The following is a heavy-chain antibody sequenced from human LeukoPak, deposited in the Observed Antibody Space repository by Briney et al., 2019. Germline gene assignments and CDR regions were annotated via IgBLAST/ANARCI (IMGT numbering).Heavy chain of an antibody. D-gene: IGHD4-11*01. J-gene: IGHJ4*02. CDR1: GGSVSSGSYY. CDR3: ARDADLQPLGY. Sequence: SETLSLTCTVSGGSVSSGSYYWSWIRQPPGKGLEWIGYIYYSGSTNYNPSHKSRVTISVDTSKNQFSLKLSSVTAADTAVYYCARDADLQPLGYWGQGTLVTVSS. V-gene: IGHV4-61*01. CDR2: IYYSGST.